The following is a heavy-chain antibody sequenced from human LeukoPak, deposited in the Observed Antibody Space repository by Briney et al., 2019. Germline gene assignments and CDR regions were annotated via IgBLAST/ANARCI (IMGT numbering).Heavy chain of an antibody. J-gene: IGHJ6*03. CDR1: GYTVTSYY. CDR2: INPNSGGT. D-gene: IGHD3-10*01. Sequence: ASVKLSCKASGYTVTSYYMYWGRHAHGPGLGWMWFINPNSGGTNYAQKFQGRVTMTRDTSISTAYMELSRLRSDDTAVYYCARGIATMVRGVTITRYYYYMDVWGKGTTVTISS. V-gene: IGHV1-2*02. CDR3: ARGIATMVRGVTITRYYYYMDV.